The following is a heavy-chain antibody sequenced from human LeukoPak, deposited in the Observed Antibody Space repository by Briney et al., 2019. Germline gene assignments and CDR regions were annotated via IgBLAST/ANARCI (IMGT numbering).Heavy chain of an antibody. CDR3: ARDPQGGTMVRGVIKYYYYGMDV. V-gene: IGHV1-69*06. J-gene: IGHJ6*04. Sequence: SVKVSCKASGGTFSSYAISWVRQAPGQGLEWMGGIIPIFGTANYAQKFQGRVTITADKSTSTAYMELSSLRSEDTAVYYCARDPQGGTMVRGVIKYYYYGMDVWAKGPRSPSPQ. CDR2: IIPIFGTA. CDR1: GGTFSSYA. D-gene: IGHD3-10*01.